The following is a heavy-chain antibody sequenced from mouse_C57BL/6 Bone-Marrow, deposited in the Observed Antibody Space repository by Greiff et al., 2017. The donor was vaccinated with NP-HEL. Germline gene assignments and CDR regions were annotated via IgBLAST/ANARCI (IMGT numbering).Heavy chain of an antibody. D-gene: IGHD1-1*01. CDR2: ISSGGSYT. J-gene: IGHJ2*01. CDR3: ARHEGTTVAPYYFDY. Sequence: EVQLVESGGDLVKPGGSLKLSCAASGFTFSSYGMSWVRQTPDKRLEWVATISSGGSYTYYPDSVKGRFTISRDNAKNTLYLQMSSLKSEDTAMDYCARHEGTTVAPYYFDYWGQGTTLTVSS. V-gene: IGHV5-6*01. CDR1: GFTFSSYG.